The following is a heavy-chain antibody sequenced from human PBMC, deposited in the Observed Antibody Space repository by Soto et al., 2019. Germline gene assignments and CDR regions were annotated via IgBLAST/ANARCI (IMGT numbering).Heavy chain of an antibody. CDR3: ARQGFGPLHGLVDV. D-gene: IGHD3-10*01. CDR2: VHHSWGS. J-gene: IGHJ6*02. CDR1: GGSISSYY. Sequence: QVQLQESGPGLVKPSETLSLSCTVSGGSISSYYWSWFRQSPGKRMEWIGYVHHSWGSSYNHSLQSRVAISLDTSKSQFSLKVTSVTATDMAVYYCARQGFGPLHGLVDVWGQGTTVTVSS. V-gene: IGHV4-59*08.